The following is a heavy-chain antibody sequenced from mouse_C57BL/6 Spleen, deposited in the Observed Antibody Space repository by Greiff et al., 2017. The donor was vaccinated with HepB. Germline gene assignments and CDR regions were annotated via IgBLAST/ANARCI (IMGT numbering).Heavy chain of an antibody. CDR1: GYTFTSYW. D-gene: IGHD2-3*01. CDR2: IDPSDSYT. J-gene: IGHJ1*03. Sequence: QVQLQQPGAELVKPGASVKLSCKASGYTFTSYWMPWVKQRPGQGLEWIGEIDPSDSYTNYNQKFKGKATLTVDTSSSTAYMQLSSLTSEDSAVYYCARSLNDGYWYFDVWVTGTTVTVSS. V-gene: IGHV1-50*01. CDR3: ARSLNDGYWYFDV.